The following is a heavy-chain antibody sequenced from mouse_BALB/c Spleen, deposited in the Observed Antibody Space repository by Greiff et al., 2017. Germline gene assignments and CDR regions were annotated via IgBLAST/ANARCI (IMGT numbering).Heavy chain of an antibody. V-gene: IGHV7-3*02. CDR3: ARDATYWYFDV. Sequence: EVKLQESGGGLVQPGGSLRLSCATSGFTFTDYYMSWVRQPPGKALEWLGFIRNKANGYTTEYSASVKGRFTISRDNSQSILYLQMNTLRAEDSATYYCARDATYWYFDVWGAGTTVTVSS. J-gene: IGHJ1*01. CDR1: GFTFTDYY. CDR2: IRNKANGYTT. D-gene: IGHD1-1*01.